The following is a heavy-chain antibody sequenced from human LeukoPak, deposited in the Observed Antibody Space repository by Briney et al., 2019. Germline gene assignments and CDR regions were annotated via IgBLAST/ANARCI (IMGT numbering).Heavy chain of an antibody. CDR2: ISGSGSGT. D-gene: IGHD6-19*01. CDR3: AKSLGRGQGLPPGGDDTFDI. V-gene: IGHV3-23*01. CDR1: GFTFSSYA. J-gene: IGHJ3*02. Sequence: PGGSLRLSCAASGFTFSSYAMSWVRQAPGEGLQWVSGISGSGSGTYYADSVRGRFTISRDNSKNTVNLQMTSLRTEDTAVYYCAKSLGRGQGLPPGGDDTFDIWGQGTLVTVSS.